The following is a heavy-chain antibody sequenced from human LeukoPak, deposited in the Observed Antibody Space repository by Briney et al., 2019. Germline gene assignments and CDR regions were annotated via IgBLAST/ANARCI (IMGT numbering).Heavy chain of an antibody. V-gene: IGHV4-30-4*01. CDR2: IYYSGST. J-gene: IGHJ4*02. Sequence: SETLSLSCTVSGGSISSGDYYWSWIRQPPGKGLEWIGYIYYSGSTYYNPSLKSRVTISVDTSKNQFSLKLSSVAAADTAVYYCARDGDGGTYFDYWGQGTLVTVSS. CDR3: ARDGDGGTYFDY. CDR1: GGSISSGDYY. D-gene: IGHD4-23*01.